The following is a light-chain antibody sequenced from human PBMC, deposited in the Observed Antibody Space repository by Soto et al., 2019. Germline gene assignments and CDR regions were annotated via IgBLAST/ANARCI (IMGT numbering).Light chain of an antibody. CDR3: QQANSFPWT. V-gene: IGKV1-12*01. Sequence: DIQMTQSPSSVSAFIGDRVTITCRASQYVSSWLAWYQQKPGKAPKLLIYAASSLQSGVPIRFSGRGSGTEFTLTINSLQPEDFATYYCQQANSFPWTFGQGTKVEIK. J-gene: IGKJ1*01. CDR1: QYVSSW. CDR2: AAS.